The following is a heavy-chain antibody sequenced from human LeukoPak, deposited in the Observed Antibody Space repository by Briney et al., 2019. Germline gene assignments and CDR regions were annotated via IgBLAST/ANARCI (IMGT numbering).Heavy chain of an antibody. CDR3: AREFEYSSSSGLFDI. CDR2: ISYSGST. V-gene: IGHV4-31*03. CDR1: GGSITSGIYH. Sequence: SQTLSLTCTVSGGSITSGIYHWTWIRQHPGKGLEWVGYISYSGSTYYNPSLKSRVTISVDTSKNQFSLNLASVTAADTAVYYCAREFEYSSSSGLFDIWGPGTMVTVSS. J-gene: IGHJ3*02. D-gene: IGHD6-6*01.